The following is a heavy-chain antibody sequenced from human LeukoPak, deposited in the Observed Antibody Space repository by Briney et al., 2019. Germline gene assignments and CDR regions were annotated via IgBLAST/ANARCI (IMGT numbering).Heavy chain of an antibody. J-gene: IGHJ4*02. CDR1: GFDLSPYT. Sequence: PGGSLRLSCSASGFDLSPYTMNWVRQAPGKGLEWVASISSTSTYMYYGDSLKGRFTISRDNAKNTLYLQLDGLRAEDPATYYCARRVTTFLSWGQGTLVIVSS. CDR2: ISSTSTYM. V-gene: IGHV3-21*01. D-gene: IGHD4-17*01. CDR3: ARRVTTFLS.